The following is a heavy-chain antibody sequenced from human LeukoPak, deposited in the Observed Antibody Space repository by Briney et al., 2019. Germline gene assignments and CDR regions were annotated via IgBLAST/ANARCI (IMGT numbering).Heavy chain of an antibody. Sequence: SETLSLTCTVSGGFVSSHYWTWIRQSPGKGPEWIGYVYYSGSTNYNPSLKSRVSISVDTSRNQFSLKLSSVTAADAAVYYCARLGPYGDDTYYMDVWGKGTTVTVSS. CDR1: GGFVSSHY. V-gene: IGHV4-59*08. CDR2: VYYSGST. CDR3: ARLGPYGDDTYYMDV. D-gene: IGHD4-17*01. J-gene: IGHJ6*03.